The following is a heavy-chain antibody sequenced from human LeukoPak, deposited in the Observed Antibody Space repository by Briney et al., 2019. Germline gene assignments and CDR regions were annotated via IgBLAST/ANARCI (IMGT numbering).Heavy chain of an antibody. CDR1: GGSISSYY. CDR3: ARQVDSGSYSWPGWYGY. J-gene: IGHJ4*02. V-gene: IGHV4-4*09. D-gene: IGHD1-26*01. Sequence: SETLSLTCTVSGGSISSYYWSWIRQPPGKGLEWIGYIYTSGSTNYNPSLKSRVTISVDTSKNQFSLKLSSVTAADTAVCYCARQVDSGSYSWPGWYGYWGQGTLVTVSS. CDR2: IYTSGST.